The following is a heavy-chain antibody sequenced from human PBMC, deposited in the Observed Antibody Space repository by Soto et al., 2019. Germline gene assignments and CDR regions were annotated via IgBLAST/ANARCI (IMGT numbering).Heavy chain of an antibody. CDR1: VGSFSGYY. J-gene: IGHJ4*02. CDR3: ARATVALDY. D-gene: IGHD4-17*01. V-gene: IGHV4-34*01. Sequence: LSLTCAVYVGSFSGYYWSWIRQPPGKGLEWIGEINHSGSTNYNPSLKSRVTISVDTSKNQFSLKLSSVTAADTAVYYCARATVALDYWGQGTLVTVSS. CDR2: INHSGST.